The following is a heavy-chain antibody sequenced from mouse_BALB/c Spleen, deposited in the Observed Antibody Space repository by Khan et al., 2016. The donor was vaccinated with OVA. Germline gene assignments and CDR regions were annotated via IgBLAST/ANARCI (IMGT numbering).Heavy chain of an antibody. Sequence: QVQLQQSGPGLVAPSQSLSITCTVSGFSLTSYGVHWVRQPPGKGLEWLGLIWAGGSTNYNSALMSRLTINIDNSKSQVFLKMNSLRADDTAMYYCARDYVSSFEYVDVWGAGTTVTVSA. CDR1: GFSLTSYG. J-gene: IGHJ1*01. V-gene: IGHV2-9*02. CDR2: IWAGGST. CDR3: ARDYVSSFEYVDV. D-gene: IGHD1-1*01.